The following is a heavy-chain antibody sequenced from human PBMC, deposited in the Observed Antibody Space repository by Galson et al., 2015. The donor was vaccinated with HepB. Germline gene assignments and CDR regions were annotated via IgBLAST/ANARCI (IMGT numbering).Heavy chain of an antibody. CDR2: ISYDGSNK. CDR1: GFTFDDYA. D-gene: IGHD6-19*01. V-gene: IGHV3-30-3*01. J-gene: IGHJ3*02. CDR3: ARGRGGIAVAEVAAFDI. Sequence: SLRLSCAASGFTFDDYAMLWVRQAPGKGLEWVTFISYDGSNKYYADSVKGRFTISRDNSKNTLYLQMNSLRAEDTAVYYCARGRGGIAVAEVAAFDIWGQGTMVTVSS.